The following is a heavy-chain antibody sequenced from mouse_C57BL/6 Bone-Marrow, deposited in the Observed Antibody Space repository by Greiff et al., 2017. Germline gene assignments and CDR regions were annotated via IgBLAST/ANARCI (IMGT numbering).Heavy chain of an antibody. D-gene: IGHD2-4*01. J-gene: IGHJ3*01. CDR1: GYTFTSYW. CDR3: ASIYYDYDAY. Sequence: QVQLQQPGAELVRPGTSVKLSCTASGYTFTSYWMHWVKQRPGQGLEWIGVIDPSDSYTNYNQKFKGKATLTVDTSSSTAYMQLSSLTSEDSAVYYCASIYYDYDAYWGQGTLVTVSA. CDR2: IDPSDSYT. V-gene: IGHV1-59*01.